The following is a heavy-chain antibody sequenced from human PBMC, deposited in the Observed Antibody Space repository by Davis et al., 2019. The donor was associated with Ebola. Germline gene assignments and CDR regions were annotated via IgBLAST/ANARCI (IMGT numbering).Heavy chain of an antibody. V-gene: IGHV4-59*01. CDR2: IYYSGST. J-gene: IGHJ4*02. D-gene: IGHD3-16*01. CDR1: GGSISSYY. Sequence: SETLSLTCTVSGGSISSYYWSWIRQPPGKGLEWIGYIYYSGSTNYNPSLKSRVTISVDTSKNQFSLKLSPVTAADTAVYYCARGLGGDFDYWGQGTLVTVSS. CDR3: ARGLGGDFDY.